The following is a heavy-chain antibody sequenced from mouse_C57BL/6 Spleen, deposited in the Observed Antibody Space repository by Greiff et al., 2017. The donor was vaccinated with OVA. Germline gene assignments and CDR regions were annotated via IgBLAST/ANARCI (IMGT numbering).Heavy chain of an antibody. J-gene: IGHJ4*01. CDR1: GYAFSSSW. Sequence: VKLVESGPELVKPGASVKISCKASGYAFSSSWMNWVKQRPGTGLEWIGRIYPGDGDTNYNGKFKGKATLTADKSSSTAYMQLSSLTSEDSAVYFCATYYCGSSYYAMDYWGQGTSVTVSS. V-gene: IGHV1-82*01. D-gene: IGHD1-1*01. CDR2: IYPGDGDT. CDR3: ATYYCGSSYYAMDY.